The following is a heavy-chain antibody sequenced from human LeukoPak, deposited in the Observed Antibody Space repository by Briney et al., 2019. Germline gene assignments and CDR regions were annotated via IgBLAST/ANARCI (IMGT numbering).Heavy chain of an antibody. J-gene: IGHJ3*02. CDR1: GGSISSYY. CDR3: ARRECSRSWYLWAFDI. D-gene: IGHD6-13*01. Sequence: SETLSLTCAVSGGSISSYYWSWIRQPPGKGLEWIGYIYYSGSTNYNPSLKSRVTISVDTSKNQFSLKLSSVTAADTAVYYCARRECSRSWYLWAFDIWGQGTMVTVSS. V-gene: IGHV4-59*08. CDR2: IYYSGST.